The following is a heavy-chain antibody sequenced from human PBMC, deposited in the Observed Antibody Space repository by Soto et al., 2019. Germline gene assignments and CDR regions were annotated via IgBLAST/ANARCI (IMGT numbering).Heavy chain of an antibody. CDR1: GYTFSNFY. D-gene: IGHD3-22*01. CDR3: AGADYYGSSGYRLDY. J-gene: IGHJ4*02. Sequence: QVQLVQSGAEVKKPGASVKVSCKASGYTFSNFYIHWVRQAPGQGLEWMGIINPSGGSTSYAQKLQGRVTMTRDTSTSTVYMELSSLRSEDRAVHYCAGADYYGSSGYRLDYWGQGTLVTVSS. V-gene: IGHV1-46*01. CDR2: INPSGGST.